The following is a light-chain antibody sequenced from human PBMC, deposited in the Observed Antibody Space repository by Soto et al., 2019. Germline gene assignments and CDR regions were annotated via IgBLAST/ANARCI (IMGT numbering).Light chain of an antibody. CDR3: QQYKNWPCT. CDR1: QSLSSN. Sequence: EIVMTQSPATLSVSPGERATLSCRASQSLSSNLAWYQQKPGQAPRLLIYGASTRATGIPARFSGSGSGTEFTLTISSLESEDFTVYYCQQYKNWPCTFGRGTKVDIK. CDR2: GAS. J-gene: IGKJ4*01. V-gene: IGKV3-15*01.